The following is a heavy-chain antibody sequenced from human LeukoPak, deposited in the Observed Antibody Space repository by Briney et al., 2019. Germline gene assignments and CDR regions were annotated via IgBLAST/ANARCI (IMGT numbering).Heavy chain of an antibody. J-gene: IGHJ4*02. CDR2: ISGSGGST. V-gene: IGHV3-23*01. D-gene: IGHD3-22*01. CDR1: GFTFSSYA. CDR3: AKESYDSSGRPHEIDY. Sequence: PGGSLRLSCAASGFTFSSYAMSWVRQAPGKGLEWVSAISGSGGSTYYADSVKGRFTISRDNSKNTLYLQMNSLRAEDTAVYYCAKESYDSSGRPHEIDYWGQGTLVTVSS.